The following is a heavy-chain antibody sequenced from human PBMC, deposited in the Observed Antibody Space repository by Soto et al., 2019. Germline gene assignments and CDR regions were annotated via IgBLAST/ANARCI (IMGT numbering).Heavy chain of an antibody. D-gene: IGHD3-22*01. CDR1: GFTFSSYG. CDR2: ISYDGSNK. V-gene: IGHV3-30*18. J-gene: IGHJ6*02. CDR3: AKEVYDSSGYYYSYYYYGMDV. Sequence: GGSLRLSCAASGFTFSSYGMHWVRQAPGKGLEWVAVISYDGSNKYYADSVKGRFTISRDNSKNTLYLQMNSLRAEDTAVYYCAKEVYDSSGYYYSYYYYGMDVWGQGTTVTVSS.